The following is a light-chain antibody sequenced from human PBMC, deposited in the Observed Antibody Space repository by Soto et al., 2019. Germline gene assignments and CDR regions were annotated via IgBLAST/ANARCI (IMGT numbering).Light chain of an antibody. Sequence: EIVLTQSPGTLRLPPGESATLSCRASHTISSSYLTWYQQRPGQPPRLLIYRASRRATGIPDRFSASGSGTDFTLTISRLEPEDFAVYYCQQYGSSPPYTFGQGTKLEIK. CDR2: RAS. CDR3: QQYGSSPPYT. J-gene: IGKJ2*01. CDR1: HTISSSY. V-gene: IGKV3-20*01.